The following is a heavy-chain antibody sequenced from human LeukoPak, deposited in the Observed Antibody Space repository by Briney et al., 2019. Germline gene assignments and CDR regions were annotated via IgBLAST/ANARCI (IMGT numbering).Heavy chain of an antibody. CDR2: IYYSGST. CDR1: GGSISSYY. J-gene: IGHJ4*02. Sequence: SETLSLTCTVSGGSISSYYWSWIRQPPGKGLEWIGYIYYSGSTNYNPSLKRRVTISVDTSKNQFSLKLSSVTAADTAVYYCARGWRRSWYYTWDYWGQGPLVTVSS. V-gene: IGHV4-59*01. D-gene: IGHD6-13*01. CDR3: ARGWRRSWYYTWDY.